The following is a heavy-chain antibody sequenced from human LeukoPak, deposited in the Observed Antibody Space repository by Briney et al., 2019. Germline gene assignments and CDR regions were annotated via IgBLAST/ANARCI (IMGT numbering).Heavy chain of an antibody. V-gene: IGHV1-18*01. D-gene: IGHD6-6*01. Sequence: VASVKVSCKASGYTFTSYGISWVRQASGQGLEWMGWISAYNGNTNYAQKLQGRVTMTTDTSTSTAYMELRSLRSDDTAVYYCARVRGTSVGSARSPGDYWGQGTLVTVSS. CDR2: ISAYNGNT. J-gene: IGHJ4*02. CDR3: ARVRGTSVGSARSPGDY. CDR1: GYTFTSYG.